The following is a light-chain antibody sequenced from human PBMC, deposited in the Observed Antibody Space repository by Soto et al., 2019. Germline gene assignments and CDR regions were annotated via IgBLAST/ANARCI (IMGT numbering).Light chain of an antibody. CDR3: SLYAGRPRDV. V-gene: IGLV2-8*01. CDR2: AVS. Sequence: QSVLTQPPSATGSPGQSVTISCTGTSSDVGGYNYVSWCQQHPGKAPKLMLYAVSKGPSEVPDRFSGSKAGNTASLTVYGLLAEDEADYYSSLYAGRPRDVFGTGPRVTVL. J-gene: IGLJ1*01. CDR1: SSDVGGYNY.